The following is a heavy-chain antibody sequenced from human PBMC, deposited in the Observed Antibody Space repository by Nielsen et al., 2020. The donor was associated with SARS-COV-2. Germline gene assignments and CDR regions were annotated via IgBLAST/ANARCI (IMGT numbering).Heavy chain of an antibody. CDR2: IYYSGTA. J-gene: IGHJ6*02. CDR1: GGSISSYEYY. Sequence: SETLSLTCSVSGGSISSYEYYWTWIRQSPGKGLEWIGYIYYSGTAYYNPSLESRVTISVDTSTNQFSLRLSSVTAADTAQYYCARDRQGYNYYYGMDVWGQGTTVTVS. V-gene: IGHV4-30-4*01. CDR3: ARDRQGYNYYYGMDV.